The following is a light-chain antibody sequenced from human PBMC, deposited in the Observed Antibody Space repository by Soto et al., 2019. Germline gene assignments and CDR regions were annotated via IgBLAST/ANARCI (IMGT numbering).Light chain of an antibody. Sequence: EIVMTQSPATLSVSPGERATVSCRASQSVSSNLAWYQQKPGQAPRLLIYGASTRATGIPARFSGSGSETEFTLSISSLQSEDLAVYYCQQYNNWPLTFGGGTKVEIK. V-gene: IGKV3-15*01. CDR1: QSVSSN. CDR3: QQYNNWPLT. CDR2: GAS. J-gene: IGKJ4*01.